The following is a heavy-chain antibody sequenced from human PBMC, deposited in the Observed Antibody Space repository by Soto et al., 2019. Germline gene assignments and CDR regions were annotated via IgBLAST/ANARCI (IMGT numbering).Heavy chain of an antibody. CDR2: IIPIFGTA. J-gene: IGHJ4*02. CDR1: GGTFSSYA. V-gene: IGHV1-69*01. CDR3: ARDSWRTNGVWGFDY. Sequence: QVQLVQSGAEVKKPGSSVKVSCKASGGTFSSYAISWVRQAPGQGLEWMGGIIPIFGTANYAQKFQGRVTITADESTSTAYMKLSSLRSEDTAVYYCARDSWRTNGVWGFDYWGQGTLVTVSS. D-gene: IGHD2-8*01.